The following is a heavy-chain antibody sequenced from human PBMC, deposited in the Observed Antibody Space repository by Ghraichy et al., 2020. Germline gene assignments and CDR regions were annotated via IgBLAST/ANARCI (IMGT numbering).Heavy chain of an antibody. J-gene: IGHJ5*02. V-gene: IGHV3-21*01. CDR3: ARQQQLVENWFDP. D-gene: IGHD6-13*01. Sequence: GGSLRLSCAASGFTFSSYSMNWVRQAPGKGLEWVSSISSSSSYIYYADSVKGRFTISRDNAKNSLYLQMNSLRAEDTAVYYCARQQQLVENWFDPWGQGTLVTVSS. CDR2: ISSSSSYI. CDR1: GFTFSSYS.